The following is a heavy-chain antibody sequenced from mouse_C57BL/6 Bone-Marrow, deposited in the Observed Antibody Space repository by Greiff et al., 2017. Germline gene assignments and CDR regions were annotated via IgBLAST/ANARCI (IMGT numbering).Heavy chain of an antibody. CDR1: GFNIKDDY. CDR2: IDPENGDT. CDR3: TTDFDY. V-gene: IGHV14-4*01. Sequence: EVKLQESGAELVRPGASVKLSCTASGFNIKDDYMHWVKQRPEQGLEWIGWIDPENGDTEYASKFQGKATITADTSSNTAYLQLSSLISEDTAVYYCTTDFDYWGQGTTLTVSS. J-gene: IGHJ2*01.